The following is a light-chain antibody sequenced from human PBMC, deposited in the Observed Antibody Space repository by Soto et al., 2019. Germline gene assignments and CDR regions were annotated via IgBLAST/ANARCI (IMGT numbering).Light chain of an antibody. V-gene: IGLV2-23*03. CDR2: EGS. J-gene: IGLJ3*02. CDR1: SSDVGSYNL. Sequence: QSALTQPASVSGSPGQSITISCTGTSSDVGSYNLVSWYQQLPGKAPKLMIYEGSTRPSGVSNRFSGSKSGNTASLTISGLQAEDEADYYCCSYARSSTFWVFGGGTKLTVL. CDR3: CSYARSSTFWV.